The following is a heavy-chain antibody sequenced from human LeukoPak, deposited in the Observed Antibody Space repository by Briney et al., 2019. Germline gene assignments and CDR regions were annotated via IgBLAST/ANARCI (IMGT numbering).Heavy chain of an antibody. CDR2: IYYGANT. Sequence: SETLSLTCTVSGGSITSSLYFWGWIRHPPGKGLEWVGSIYYGANTYYNPSLKSRLTISVDTSKNQVSLKLRSVTAADTALYFCAGGQTLDWLSNYFDSWGQGSLVIVSS. V-gene: IGHV4-39*01. CDR3: AGGQTLDWLSNYFDS. D-gene: IGHD3-3*01. CDR1: GGSITSSLYF. J-gene: IGHJ4*02.